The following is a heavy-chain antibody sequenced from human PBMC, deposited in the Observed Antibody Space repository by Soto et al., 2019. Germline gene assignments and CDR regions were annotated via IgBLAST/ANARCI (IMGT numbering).Heavy chain of an antibody. CDR1: GFTFSSYS. CDR3: ARDSSYCGGDCYFNWFDP. D-gene: IGHD2-21*01. V-gene: IGHV3-48*01. J-gene: IGHJ5*02. Sequence: GGSLRLSCAASGFTFSSYSMNWVRQAPGKGLEWVSYISSSSSTIYYADSVKGRFTISRDNAKNSLYLQMNSLRAEDTAVYYWARDSSYCGGDCYFNWFDPWGQGTLVTVSS. CDR2: ISSSSSTI.